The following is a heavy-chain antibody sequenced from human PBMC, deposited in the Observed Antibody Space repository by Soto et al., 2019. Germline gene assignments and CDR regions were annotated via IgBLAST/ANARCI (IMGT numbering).Heavy chain of an antibody. V-gene: IGHV3-23*01. CDR2: ISGSGGST. CDR1: GFTFSTYA. Sequence: GALRLSCAASGFTFSTYAMSWVRQAPGKGLKWVSAISGSGGSTYYADSVKGRFTISRDNSKNTLYLQMNSLGAEDKAVYYCAKARGSSTPAPGSYWGQGSLVTVSS. CDR3: AKARGSSTPAPGSY. J-gene: IGHJ4*02. D-gene: IGHD3-16*01.